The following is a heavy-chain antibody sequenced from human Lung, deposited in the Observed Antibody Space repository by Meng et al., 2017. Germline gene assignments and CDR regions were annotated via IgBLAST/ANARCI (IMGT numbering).Heavy chain of an antibody. D-gene: IGHD4-11*01. CDR3: ARGPTTMAHDFDY. J-gene: IGHJ4*02. CDR2: INHSGST. Sequence: QVQLQTAGAGLLKPSEALSLTCVVPGGSFSDYYWSWIRQPPGKGLEWIGEINHSGSTNYNPSLESRATISVDTSQNNLSLKLSSVTAADSAVYYCARGPTTMAHDFDYWGQGTLVTVSS. CDR1: GGSFSDYY. V-gene: IGHV4-34*01.